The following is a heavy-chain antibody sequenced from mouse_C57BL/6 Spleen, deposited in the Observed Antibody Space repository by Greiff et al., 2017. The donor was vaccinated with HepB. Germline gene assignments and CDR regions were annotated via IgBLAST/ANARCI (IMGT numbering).Heavy chain of an antibody. J-gene: IGHJ2*01. D-gene: IGHD1-1*01. CDR3: ARPDGSSFYYFDY. V-gene: IGHV1-81*01. CDR1: GYTFTSYG. CDR2: IYPRSGNT. Sequence: VKLVESGAELARPGASVKLSCKASGYTFTSYGISWVKQRTGQGLEWIGEIYPRSGNTYYNEKFKGKATLTADKSSSTAYMELRSLTSEDSAVYFCARPDGSSFYYFDYWGQGTTLTVSS.